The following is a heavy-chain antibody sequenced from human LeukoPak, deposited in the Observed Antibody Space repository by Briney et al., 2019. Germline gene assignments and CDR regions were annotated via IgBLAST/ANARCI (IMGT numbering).Heavy chain of an antibody. CDR2: ISGSGSNT. V-gene: IGHV3-23*01. J-gene: IGHJ6*03. CDR1: GFTINNNY. Sequence: GGSLRLSCAASGFTINNNYMTWVRQAPGKGLEWVSGISGSGSNTYYADSVKGRFTISRDNSKNTLYLRMSSLRAEDTAVYYCAKNPGVTVTPYYYYMDVWGKGTTVTVSS. D-gene: IGHD4-17*01. CDR3: AKNPGVTVTPYYYYMDV.